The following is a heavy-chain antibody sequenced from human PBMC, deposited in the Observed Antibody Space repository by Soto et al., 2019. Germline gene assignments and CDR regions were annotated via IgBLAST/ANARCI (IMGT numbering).Heavy chain of an antibody. CDR3: ARTAAAGKYYYGMDV. Sequence: PGESPKISCKASGYRFTGYWIGWVRQMPGKGLEWMGIIYPGDFDTRYSPSFQGQVTISADKSISTAYLQWSSLKASDTAMYYCARTAAAGKYYYGMDVWGQGTTVTVSS. V-gene: IGHV5-51*01. D-gene: IGHD6-13*01. J-gene: IGHJ6*02. CDR1: GYRFTGYW. CDR2: IYPGDFDT.